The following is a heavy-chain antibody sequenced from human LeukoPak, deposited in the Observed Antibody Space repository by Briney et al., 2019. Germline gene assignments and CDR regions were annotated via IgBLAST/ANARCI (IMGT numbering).Heavy chain of an antibody. CDR2: INPNSGGT. D-gene: IGHD2/OR15-2a*01. J-gene: IGHJ6*03. CDR3: AAQCNADFCDKRDYMDV. CDR1: KNMFTGYF. Sequence: ASVKVSCKTSKNMFTGYFMHWVRQAPGQGLEWIGWINPNSGGTLFARRFQGRVTMTRDTSIGASYMELSSLTSDETARYYGAAQCNADFCDKRDYMDVWGKGTMVIASS. V-gene: IGHV1-2*02.